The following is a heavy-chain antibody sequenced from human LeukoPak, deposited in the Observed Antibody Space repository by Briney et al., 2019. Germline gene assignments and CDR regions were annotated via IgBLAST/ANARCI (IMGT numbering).Heavy chain of an antibody. CDR3: AKDQGFIYYGSGAIGY. CDR1: GFSFSSYG. Sequence: AGRSLRLSCAASGFSFSSYGMHWVRRAPGKGLECVAVISYDGSNKYYADSVKGRFTISRDNSKNTLYLQMDSLRAEDTAVYYCAKDQGFIYYGSGAIGYWGQGTLVTVSS. D-gene: IGHD3-10*01. CDR2: ISYDGSNK. J-gene: IGHJ4*02. V-gene: IGHV3-30*18.